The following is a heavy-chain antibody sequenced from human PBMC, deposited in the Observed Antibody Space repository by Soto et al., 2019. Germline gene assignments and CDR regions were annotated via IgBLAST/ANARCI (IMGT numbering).Heavy chain of an antibody. CDR1: GGSISSYY. V-gene: IGHV4-59*01. CDR3: ARSHPLRGFDY. Sequence: QVQLQESGPGLVKPSETLSLTCTVSGGSISSYYWSWIRQPPGKGLEWIGYIYYRGSTNYNPSLKNRVTISVDTSKNQFSLKLSSVTAADTAVYYCARSHPLRGFDYWGQGTLVTVSS. J-gene: IGHJ4*02. CDR2: IYYRGST.